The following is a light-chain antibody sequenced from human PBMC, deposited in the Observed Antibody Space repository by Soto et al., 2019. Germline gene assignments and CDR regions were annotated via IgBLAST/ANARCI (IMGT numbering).Light chain of an antibody. Sequence: EIVLTQSPATLSLSPGERATLSCRASQSVNIYLAWYQQKPGQAPRLLIYDASNRATGIPARFSGSGSGTDFTLTIGSLEPEDIAVYYCQQRSNWRVTFGGGTKV. CDR3: QQRSNWRVT. J-gene: IGKJ4*01. CDR2: DAS. V-gene: IGKV3-11*01. CDR1: QSVNIY.